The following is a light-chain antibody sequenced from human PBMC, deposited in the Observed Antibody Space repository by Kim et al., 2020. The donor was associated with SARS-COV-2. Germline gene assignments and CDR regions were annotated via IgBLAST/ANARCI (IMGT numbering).Light chain of an antibody. CDR1: QSVNTW. CDR2: QAS. Sequence: SASVGDRVTITCRASQSVNTWLAWYQQKPGKAPKLLIYQASTLEGGVPSRFSGSGSETEFTLTISSLQPDDFATYYCQQYNSFLYTFGQGTKLEI. CDR3: QQYNSFLYT. V-gene: IGKV1-5*03. J-gene: IGKJ2*01.